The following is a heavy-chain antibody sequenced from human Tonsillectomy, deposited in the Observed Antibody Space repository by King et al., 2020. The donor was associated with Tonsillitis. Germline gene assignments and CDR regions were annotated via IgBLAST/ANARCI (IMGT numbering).Heavy chain of an antibody. V-gene: IGHV3-53*01. Sequence: DVQLVESGGGLIQPGGSLRLSCAASGFTVSSNYMSWVRQAPGKGLEWVSVIYSGGSTYYADSAKGRFTISRDNSKNTLYLQMKSLRAEDTAVYYCARDGSSSWYYYGMDVWGQGTTVTVSS. CDR2: IYSGGST. D-gene: IGHD6-13*01. CDR1: GFTVSSNY. CDR3: ARDGSSSWYYYGMDV. J-gene: IGHJ6*02.